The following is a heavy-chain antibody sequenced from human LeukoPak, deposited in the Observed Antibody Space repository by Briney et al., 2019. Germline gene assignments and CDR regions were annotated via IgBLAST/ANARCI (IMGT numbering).Heavy chain of an antibody. D-gene: IGHD2-2*03. CDR3: ARKLGHCSSTSCYGVNWFDP. CDR2: ISAYNGHA. CDR1: GYTFTNYG. J-gene: IGHJ5*02. Sequence: ASVKVSCKASGYTFTNYGISWVRQAPGQGLERMGWISAYNGHAKYAQNLQGRVTMTTDTSTSTAYMELSSLRSEDTAVYYCARKLGHCSSTSCYGVNWFDPWGQGTLVTVSS. V-gene: IGHV1-18*01.